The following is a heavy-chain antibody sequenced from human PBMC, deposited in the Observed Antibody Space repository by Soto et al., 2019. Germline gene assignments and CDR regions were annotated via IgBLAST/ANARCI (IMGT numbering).Heavy chain of an antibody. D-gene: IGHD6-13*01. Sequence: SETLSLTCAVYGGSFSGYYWSRIRQPPGKGLEWIGEINHSGSTNYNPSLKSRVTISVDTSKNQFSLKLSSVTAADTAVYYCARATGGASSWYYYYYGMDVWGQGTTVTVSS. V-gene: IGHV4-34*01. CDR1: GGSFSGYY. CDR2: INHSGST. J-gene: IGHJ6*02. CDR3: ARATGGASSWYYYYYGMDV.